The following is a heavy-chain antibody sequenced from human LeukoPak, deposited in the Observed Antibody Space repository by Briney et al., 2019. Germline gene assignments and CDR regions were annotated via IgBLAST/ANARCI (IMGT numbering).Heavy chain of an antibody. V-gene: IGHV4-59*10. CDR2: IYTSGST. CDR1: GGSFSGYY. D-gene: IGHD3-16*02. CDR3: ARGGSYVWGSYRLKSWFDP. Sequence: SETLSLTCAVYGGSFSGYYWSWIRQPAGKGLECIGRIYTSGSTNYNPSLKSRVTISVDTSKNQFSLKLSSVTAADTAVYYCARGGSYVWGSYRLKSWFDPWGQGTLVTVSS. J-gene: IGHJ5*02.